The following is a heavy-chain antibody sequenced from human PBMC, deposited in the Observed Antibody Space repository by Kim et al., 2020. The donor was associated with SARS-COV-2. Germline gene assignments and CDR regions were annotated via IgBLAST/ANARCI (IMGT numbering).Heavy chain of an antibody. CDR1: GYTFTSYY. J-gene: IGHJ1*01. V-gene: IGHV1-46*01. Sequence: ASVKVSCKASGYTFTSYYMHWVRQAPGQGLEWMGIINPSGGTTSYAQKFQGRVTMTRDTSTSSVYMELSSLRFEDTAVYYCARDARGYYDSSGQWPLVTTYFQYWGQGTLVTVSS. CDR3: ARDARGYYDSSGQWPLVTTYFQY. CDR2: INPSGGTT. D-gene: IGHD3-22*01.